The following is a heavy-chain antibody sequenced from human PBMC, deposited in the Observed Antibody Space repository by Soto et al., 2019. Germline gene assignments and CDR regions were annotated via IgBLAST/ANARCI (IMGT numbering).Heavy chain of an antibody. V-gene: IGHV4-39*01. D-gene: IGHD2-21*02. CDR3: ARQRTTVVTQAYFDH. Sequence: SETLSLTCIVSGESISSSSYYWGWIRQPPGKGLEWIGSIYYSGRTYYNPSFKSRVTISIDTSKNQFSLKLSSVTATDTAVYYCARQRTTVVTQAYFDHWGQGALVTSPQ. J-gene: IGHJ4*02. CDR1: GESISSSSYY. CDR2: IYYSGRT.